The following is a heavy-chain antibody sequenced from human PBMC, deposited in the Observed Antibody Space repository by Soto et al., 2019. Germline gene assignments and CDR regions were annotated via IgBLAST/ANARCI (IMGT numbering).Heavy chain of an antibody. V-gene: IGHV3-23*01. CDR1: GFTFSSYA. Sequence: GGSLRLSCAASGFTFSSYAMSWVRQAPGKGLEWVSAISGSGGSTYYADSVKGRFTISRDNSKNTLYLQMNSLRAEDTAVLYCSKDPRGIAAAGTGFDYWGQGTLVTVSS. CDR3: SKDPRGIAAAGTGFDY. J-gene: IGHJ4*02. CDR2: ISGSGGST. D-gene: IGHD6-13*01.